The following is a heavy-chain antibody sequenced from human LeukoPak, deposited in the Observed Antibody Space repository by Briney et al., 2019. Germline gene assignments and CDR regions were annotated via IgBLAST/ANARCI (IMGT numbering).Heavy chain of an antibody. J-gene: IGHJ4*02. D-gene: IGHD4-17*01. Sequence: GGSLRLSCAASGFTFGDCGMSWVRQAPGKGLEWVSGINWNGGSPRYADSVKGRFTISRDNAKNSLYLQMNSLRAEDTAVYYCARSSYGDYEGFYWGQGTLVTVSS. CDR2: INWNGGSP. CDR3: ARSSYGDYEGFY. V-gene: IGHV3-20*04. CDR1: GFTFGDCG.